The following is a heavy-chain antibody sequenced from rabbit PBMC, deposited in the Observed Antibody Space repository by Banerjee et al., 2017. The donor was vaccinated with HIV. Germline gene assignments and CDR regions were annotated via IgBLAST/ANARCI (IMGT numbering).Heavy chain of an antibody. CDR2: IYTGSSGST. Sequence: QSLEESGGDLVKPGASLTLTCTASGFDFSSYYYMCWVRQAPGKGLEWIACIYTGSSGSTWYASWVNGRFTISKTSSTTVTLQMTSLTAADTATYFCARRYSGYGHALNLWGPGTLVTVS. CDR3: ARRYSGYGHALNL. J-gene: IGHJ4*01. D-gene: IGHD6-1*01. CDR1: GFDFSSYYY. V-gene: IGHV1S40*01.